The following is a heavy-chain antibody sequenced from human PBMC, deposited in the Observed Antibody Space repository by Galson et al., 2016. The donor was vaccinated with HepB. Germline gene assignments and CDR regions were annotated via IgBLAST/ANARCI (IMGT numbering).Heavy chain of an antibody. CDR3: AHRDFGSGSLDY. CDR1: GGSSGNGDYY. CDR2: IYWNDYK. V-gene: IGHV2-5*01. Sequence: TLSLTCNVSGGSSGNGDYYWSWIRQPPGKALEWLALIYWNDYKPYSPSLKSRLTITKDTSKNQVVLTMTNMDPVDTATYFCAHRDFGSGSLDYWGPGTLVTVSS. J-gene: IGHJ4*02. D-gene: IGHD3-10*01.